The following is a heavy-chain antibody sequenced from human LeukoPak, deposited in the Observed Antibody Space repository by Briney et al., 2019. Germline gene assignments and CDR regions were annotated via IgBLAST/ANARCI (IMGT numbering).Heavy chain of an antibody. D-gene: IGHD3-10*01. CDR3: ARDAQDGSVRGVYFDY. J-gene: IGHJ4*02. CDR1: GGTFSSYA. CDR2: IIPIFGTA. V-gene: IGHV1-69*13. Sequence: GASVKVSCKASGGTFSSYAISWVRQAPGQGLEWMGGIIPIFGTANCAQKFQGRVTITADESTSTAYMELSSLRSEDTAVYYCARDAQDGSVRGVYFDYWGQGTLVTVSS.